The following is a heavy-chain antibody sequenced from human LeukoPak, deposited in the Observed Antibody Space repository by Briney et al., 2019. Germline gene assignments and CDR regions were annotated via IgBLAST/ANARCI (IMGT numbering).Heavy chain of an antibody. CDR1: GFTFTHSA. Sequence: ASVKVSCKASGFTFTHSAIQWVRQARGQRLEWIGWIVVGSGNTNYAQKFQERVTITRDMSTTTAYMEPRSLRSEDTAIYYCAASPAVITPLWGQGTLVTVSS. D-gene: IGHD4-23*01. CDR2: IVVGSGNT. CDR3: AASPAVITPL. J-gene: IGHJ4*02. V-gene: IGHV1-58*02.